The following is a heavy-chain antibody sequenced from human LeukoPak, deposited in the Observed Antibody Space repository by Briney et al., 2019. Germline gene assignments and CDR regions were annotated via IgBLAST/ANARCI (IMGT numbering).Heavy chain of an antibody. J-gene: IGHJ4*02. CDR2: IYYSGST. D-gene: IGHD2-15*01. V-gene: IGHV4-30-4*01. Sequence: SETLSLTCTVSGVSISSGDYYWSWIRQPPGKGLEWIGYIYYSGSTYYNPSLKSRVAISVDTSKNQFSLKLSSVTAADTAVYYCARRSDCSGGSCYSSFSYYFDYWGQGTLVTVSS. CDR3: ARRSDCSGGSCYSSFSYYFDY. CDR1: GVSISSGDYY.